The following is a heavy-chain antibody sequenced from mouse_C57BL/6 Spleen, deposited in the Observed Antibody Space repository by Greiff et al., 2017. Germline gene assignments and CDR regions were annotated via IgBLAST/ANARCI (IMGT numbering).Heavy chain of an antibody. D-gene: IGHD1-1*01. CDR2: INPSNGGT. V-gene: IGHV1-53*01. J-gene: IGHJ3*01. Sequence: VQLQQSGTELVKPGASVKLSCKASGYTFTSYWLHWVQQRPGQGLEWIGNINPSNGGTNYNEQFKSKATLTVDKSSSPAYMQLSSLTSEDSAVYYCARENYGSRWFAYWGQGTLVTVSA. CDR3: ARENYGSRWFAY. CDR1: GYTFTSYW.